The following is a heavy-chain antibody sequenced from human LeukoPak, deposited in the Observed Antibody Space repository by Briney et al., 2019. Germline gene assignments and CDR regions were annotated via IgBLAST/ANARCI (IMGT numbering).Heavy chain of an antibody. J-gene: IGHJ6*02. CDR3: ASSGWANPV. Sequence: PGGSLRLSCAASGFTFSSYAMHWVRQAPGKGLEWVAVISYDGSNKYYADSVKGRFTISRDNSKNTLYLQMNSLRAEDTAVYYCASSGWANPVWGQGTTVTLPS. V-gene: IGHV3-30-3*01. CDR1: GFTFSSYA. D-gene: IGHD6-19*01. CDR2: ISYDGSNK.